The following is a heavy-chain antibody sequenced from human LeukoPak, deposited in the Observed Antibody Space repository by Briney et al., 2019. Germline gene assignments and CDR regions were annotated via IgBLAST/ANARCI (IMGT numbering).Heavy chain of an antibody. Sequence: GGSLRLSCAASGFSLSGYWMHWVRQAPGKGLAWVSRICPDGSDTTYADSVKGRFTISRDNSKNTLYLQMNSLRDEDAAVYQCTRVQAGRSGHMDVWGRGTTVTVSS. J-gene: IGHJ6*02. CDR2: ICPDGSDT. V-gene: IGHV3-74*01. CDR3: TRVQAGRSGHMDV. D-gene: IGHD2-8*02. CDR1: GFSLSGYW.